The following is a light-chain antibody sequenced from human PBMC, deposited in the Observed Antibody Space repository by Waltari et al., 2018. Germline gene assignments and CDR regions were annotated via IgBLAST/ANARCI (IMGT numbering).Light chain of an antibody. Sequence: QSALTQPASMSGSPGQSITISCTGTSNDVGGYNYVSWYQQHPGKAPKLMIYDVSNRPSGVSNRFSGSKSGNTASLTISGLQAEDEADYYCSSYTSSSHVVFGGGTKLTVL. J-gene: IGLJ2*01. CDR1: SNDVGGYNY. V-gene: IGLV2-14*01. CDR3: SSYTSSSHVV. CDR2: DVS.